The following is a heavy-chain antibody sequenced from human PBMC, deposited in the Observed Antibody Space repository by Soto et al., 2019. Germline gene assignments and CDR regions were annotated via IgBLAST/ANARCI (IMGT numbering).Heavy chain of an antibody. CDR2: TYYRSKWHS. D-gene: IGHD3-16*02. CDR3: ARAVVYDYVWGSYRQKNYYFDY. V-gene: IGHV6-1*01. Sequence: PSQTLSLTCAISGDSVSSNSAAWYWIRQSPSRGLEWLGRTYYRSKWHSDYAVSVKGRISVNPDASKNQFSLQLSSVTAADTAVYYCARAVVYDYVWGSYRQKNYYFDYWGQGTLVTVSS. CDR1: GDSVSSNSAA. J-gene: IGHJ4*02.